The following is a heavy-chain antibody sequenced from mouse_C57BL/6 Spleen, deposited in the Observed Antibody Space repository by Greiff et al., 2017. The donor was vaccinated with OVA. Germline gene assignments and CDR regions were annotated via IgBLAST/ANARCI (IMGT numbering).Heavy chain of an antibody. CDR1: GYTFTSYW. D-gene: IGHD1-1*01. J-gene: IGHJ1*03. CDR2: IDPSDSYT. CDR3: ARRRNYYGSNWYFDV. V-gene: IGHV1-69*01. Sequence: QVQLQQPGAELVMPGASVKLSCKASGYTFTSYWMHWVKQRPGQGLEWIGEIDPSDSYTNYNQKFKGKSTLTVDKSSSTAYMQLSSLTSEDSAVYYCARRRNYYGSNWYFDVWGTGTTVTVSS.